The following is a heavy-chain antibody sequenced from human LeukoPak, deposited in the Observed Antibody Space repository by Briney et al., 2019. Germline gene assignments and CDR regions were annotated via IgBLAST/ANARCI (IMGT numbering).Heavy chain of an antibody. CDR3: ARDERGYYRSLYFAY. J-gene: IGHJ4*02. CDR2: ISTYKGNT. D-gene: IGHD3-22*01. V-gene: IGHV1-18*01. Sequence: ASVKVSCTASGYTFTSYGITWVRQAPGQGLEWMGWISTYKGNTNYAQKLQGRITMTTDTSTSTAYMELRSLRSDDTAIYYCARDERGYYRSLYFAYWGQGTLVTVSS. CDR1: GYTFTSYG.